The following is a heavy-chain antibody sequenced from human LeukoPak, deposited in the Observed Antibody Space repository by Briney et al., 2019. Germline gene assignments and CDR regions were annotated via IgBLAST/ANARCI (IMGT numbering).Heavy chain of an antibody. J-gene: IGHJ5*02. Sequence: PGGSLRLSCAASGFTFSSYSMNWVRQAPGKGLEWVSSISSSSSYIYYADSVKGRFTISRDNAKNSLYLQMNSLRAEDTALYYCAREIRSLLRYFDPNWFDPWGQGTLVTVSS. CDR1: GFTFSSYS. CDR3: AREIRSLLRYFDPNWFDP. CDR2: ISSSSSYI. V-gene: IGHV3-21*04. D-gene: IGHD3-9*01.